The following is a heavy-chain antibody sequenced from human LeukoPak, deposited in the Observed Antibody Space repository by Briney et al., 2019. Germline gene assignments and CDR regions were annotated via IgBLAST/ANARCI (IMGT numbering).Heavy chain of an antibody. V-gene: IGHV3-11*04. CDR3: ARDKRRFNN. Sequence: PGGSLRLSCTASGFTFSGFYMSWIRQAPGRGPEWVSYISSSGSSTYYAGSVKGRFTISRDNSNSSLFLQMNSLEVEVTAVYYCARDKRRFNNWGQGTLVTVSS. D-gene: IGHD1-1*01. CDR1: GFTFSGFY. CDR2: ISSSGSST. J-gene: IGHJ4*02.